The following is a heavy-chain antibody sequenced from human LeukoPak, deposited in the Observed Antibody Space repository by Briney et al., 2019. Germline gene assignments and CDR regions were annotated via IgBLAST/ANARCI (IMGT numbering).Heavy chain of an antibody. CDR3: TRDASLWSGYYDI. Sequence: KPSETLSLTCTVSGGSISSYYWSWIRQPPGKGLEWIGYIYDSGSTKYNPSRKSRVTISADASKNQFSLKLNSVTAAETAVYFCTRDASLWSGYYDIWGEGTRVTVSS. CDR2: IYDSGST. V-gene: IGHV4-59*01. D-gene: IGHD3-3*01. J-gene: IGHJ3*02. CDR1: GGSISSYY.